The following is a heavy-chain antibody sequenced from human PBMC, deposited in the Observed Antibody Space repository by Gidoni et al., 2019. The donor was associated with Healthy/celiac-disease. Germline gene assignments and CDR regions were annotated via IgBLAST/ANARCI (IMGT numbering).Heavy chain of an antibody. Sequence: QVQLVESGGGVVQPGRSLRLSCAASGFTFSSYAMHWVRQAPGKGLEWVAVISYDGSNKYYADSVKGRFTISRDNSKNTLYLQMNSLRAEDTAVYYCARDQWKTYYYDSSGYPDYWGQGTLVTVSS. J-gene: IGHJ4*02. CDR3: ARDQWKTYYYDSSGYPDY. CDR2: ISYDGSNK. CDR1: GFTFSSYA. V-gene: IGHV3-30-3*01. D-gene: IGHD3-22*01.